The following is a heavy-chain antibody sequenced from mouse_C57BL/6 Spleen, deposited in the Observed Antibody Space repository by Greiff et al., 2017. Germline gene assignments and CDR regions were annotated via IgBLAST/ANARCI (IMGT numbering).Heavy chain of an antibody. V-gene: IGHV1-55*01. CDR3: ARGYGNYPYYYAMDY. J-gene: IGHJ4*01. Sequence: VQLQQPGAELVKPGASVKMSCKASGYTFTSYWITWVKQRPGQGLEWIGGIYPGSGSTNYNEKFKSKAILTVDTSSSTAYMQLSSLTSEDSAVYYCARGYGNYPYYYAMDYWGQGTSVTVSS. CDR2: IYPGSGST. CDR1: GYTFTSYW. D-gene: IGHD2-1*01.